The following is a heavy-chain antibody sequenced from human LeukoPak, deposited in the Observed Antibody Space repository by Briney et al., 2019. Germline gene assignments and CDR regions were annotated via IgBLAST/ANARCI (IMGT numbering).Heavy chain of an antibody. Sequence: SVKVSCKASGCIFSSYAISWLRQAPGQGLEWMGGIIPFFCTAHYAHKFQGRVTITADESTSTAYMELSSMRSEDTAVYYGASYCGGDCGTRGYNFDYWGQGTLVTVSS. CDR3: ASYCGGDCGTRGYNFDY. J-gene: IGHJ4*02. CDR2: IIPFFCTA. CDR1: GCIFSSYA. V-gene: IGHV1-69*13. D-gene: IGHD2-21*02.